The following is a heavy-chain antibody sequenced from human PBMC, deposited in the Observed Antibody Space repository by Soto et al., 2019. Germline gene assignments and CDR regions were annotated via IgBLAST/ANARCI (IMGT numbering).Heavy chain of an antibody. D-gene: IGHD3-16*02. J-gene: IGHJ4*02. CDR3: ARGNYDYIWGSYRYIGFDY. CDR2: IYDSGST. V-gene: IGHV4-59*01. CDR1: GGSTNSYS. Sequence: PSETLSLTCTVSGGSTNSYSWNWIRQPPGKGLEWIGNIYDSGSTNYKSSLKSRVTISVDTSKNQVSLKLSSVTAADTAVYYCARGNYDYIWGSYRYIGFDYWGQGTLVTVSS.